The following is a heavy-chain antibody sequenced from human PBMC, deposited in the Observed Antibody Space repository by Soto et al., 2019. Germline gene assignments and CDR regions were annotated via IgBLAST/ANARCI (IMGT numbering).Heavy chain of an antibody. Sequence: QVQLVQSGAEVRKPGASVKVSCKASGYTFSTSGMSWLRQAPGQGPEWRGWISTYNGDTNDAPKFQDRVTMTSDTPTSTVYMELRSLRSDDTAVYSCARAGAGPYYYYRMDVWGQGTRVTVSS. J-gene: IGHJ6*02. CDR2: ISTYNGDT. V-gene: IGHV1-18*01. CDR3: ARAGAGPYYYYRMDV. CDR1: GYTFSTSG. D-gene: IGHD6-19*01.